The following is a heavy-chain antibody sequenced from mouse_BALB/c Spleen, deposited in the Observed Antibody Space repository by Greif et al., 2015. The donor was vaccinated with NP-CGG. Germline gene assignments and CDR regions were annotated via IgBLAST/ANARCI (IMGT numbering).Heavy chain of an antibody. CDR1: GYTFTDYW. V-gene: IGHV1-69*01. J-gene: IGHJ2*01. D-gene: IGHD3-3*01. Sequence: QVQLQQSGAELVMPGASVKMSCKASGYTFTDYWMHWVKQWPGQGLEWIGAIDTSDSYTSYNQKFKGKATLTVDESSSTAYMQLSSLTSEDSAVYYCARGGRNFDYWGQGTTLTVSS. CDR2: IDTSDSYT. CDR3: ARGGRNFDY.